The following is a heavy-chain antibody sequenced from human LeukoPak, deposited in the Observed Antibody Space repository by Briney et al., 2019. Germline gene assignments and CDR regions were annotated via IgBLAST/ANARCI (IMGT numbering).Heavy chain of an antibody. J-gene: IGHJ4*02. CDR1: GFTFSSYG. Sequence: GGSLRLSCAASGFTFSSYGMSWVRQAPGKGLEWVSSISSSGGSTYYADSVRGRFTTSRDNSRNTLFLQMISPRGEDTAVYYCATKTAFDYWGQGTLVTVSS. D-gene: IGHD5-18*01. V-gene: IGHV3-23*01. CDR3: ATKTAFDY. CDR2: ISSSGGST.